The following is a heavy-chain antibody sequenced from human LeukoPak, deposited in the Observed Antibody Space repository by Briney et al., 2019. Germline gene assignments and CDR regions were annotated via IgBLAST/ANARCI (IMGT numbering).Heavy chain of an antibody. CDR2: ISSSSSYI. J-gene: IGHJ6*02. V-gene: IGHV3-21*01. CDR3: ASGYYDFWSGYSPYYYYGMDV. D-gene: IGHD3-3*01. CDR1: GFTFSSYS. Sequence: GGSLRLSCAASGFTFSSYSMNWVRQAPGKGLEWVSSISSSSSYIYYADSVKGRFTISRDNAKNSLYLQMNSLRAEDTAVYYCASGYYDFWSGYSPYYYYGMDVWGQGTTVTVS.